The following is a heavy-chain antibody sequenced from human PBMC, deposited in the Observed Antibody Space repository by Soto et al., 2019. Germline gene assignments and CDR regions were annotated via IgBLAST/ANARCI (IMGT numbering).Heavy chain of an antibody. CDR1: GLTFSGYA. D-gene: IGHD2-8*01. J-gene: IGHJ4*02. CDR2: IRGSTGVT. V-gene: IGHV3-23*01. Sequence: GGSLRLSCAASGLTFSGYAMSWVRQAPGKGLEWVSAIRGSTGVTYYADSVKGRFTISGENSKNMLYLQMNSLRAEDTAVYYCAKENLDSSGYCTNGVCYTRGYFDYWGQGTLVTVSS. CDR3: AKENLDSSGYCTNGVCYTRGYFDY.